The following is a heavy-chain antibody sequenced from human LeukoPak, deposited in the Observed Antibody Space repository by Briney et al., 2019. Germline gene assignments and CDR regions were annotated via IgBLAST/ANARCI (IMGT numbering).Heavy chain of an antibody. D-gene: IGHD3-3*01. J-gene: IGHJ5*02. CDR3: ARGISDFDFWSGRSSVFDP. CDR2: INHSGST. V-gene: IGHV4-34*01. CDR1: GFTFSSYS. Sequence: SGGSLRLSCAASGFTFSSYSMNWVRQPPGKGLEWIGEINHSGSTNYNPSLKSRVTISVDTSKNQVSLKLSSVTAADTAVYYCARGISDFDFWSGRSSVFDPWGQGTLVTVSS.